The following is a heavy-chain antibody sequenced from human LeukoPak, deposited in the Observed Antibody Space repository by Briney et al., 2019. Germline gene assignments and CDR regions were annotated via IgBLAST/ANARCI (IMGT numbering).Heavy chain of an antibody. V-gene: IGHV1-24*01. CDR3: ATGPSSSWYSDAFDI. CDR1: GYTLTELS. Sequence: ASVKVSCKVSGYTLTELSMHWVRQAPGKGLEWMGGFDPEDGETIYAQKFQGRVTMTEDTSTDTAYMELSSLRSEDTAVYYCATGPSSSWYSDAFDIWGQGTMVTVSS. CDR2: FDPEDGET. J-gene: IGHJ3*02. D-gene: IGHD6-13*01.